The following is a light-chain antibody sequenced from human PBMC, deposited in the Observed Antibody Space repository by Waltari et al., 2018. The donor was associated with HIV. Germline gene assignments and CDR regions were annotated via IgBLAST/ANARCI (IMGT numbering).Light chain of an antibody. CDR3: ATWDDSSSGSWV. Sequence: QSVLTQPPSASGTPGQRVTISCSGGSSNIGSNFVYWYQQVAGTTPKRLIFRNNQRPSGVPDRFSGSKSGTSASRSISGLRPEDEADYYCATWDDSSSGSWVFGGGTKVTVL. CDR1: SSNIGSNF. V-gene: IGLV1-47*01. CDR2: RNN. J-gene: IGLJ3*02.